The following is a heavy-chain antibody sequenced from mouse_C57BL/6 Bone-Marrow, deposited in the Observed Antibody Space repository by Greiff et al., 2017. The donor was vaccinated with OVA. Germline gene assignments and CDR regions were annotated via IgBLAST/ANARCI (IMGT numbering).Heavy chain of an antibody. J-gene: IGHJ2*01. CDR1: GYTFTSYW. CDR3: ARDEGSCDY. V-gene: IGHV1-69*01. CDR2: IDPSDSYT. Sequence: QVQLQQPGAELVMPGASVKLSCKASGYTFTSYWMHWVKQRPGQGLEWIGEIDPSDSYTNYNQKFKGKSTLTVDKSSSTAYMQLSSLTSEDSAVYYCARDEGSCDYWGQGTTLTVSS.